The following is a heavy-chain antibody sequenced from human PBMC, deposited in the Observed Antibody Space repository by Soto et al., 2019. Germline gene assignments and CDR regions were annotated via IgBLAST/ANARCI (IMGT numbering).Heavy chain of an antibody. CDR2: ISYDGSNK. J-gene: IGHJ6*02. CDR1: GFTFSSYA. D-gene: IGHD2-2*01. Sequence: GGSLRLSCADSGFTFSSYALHWVRQAPGKGLEWVAVISYDGSNKYYADSVKGRFTISRDNSKNTLYLQMNSLRAEDTAVYYCAREGCCITSNCSHYSYGMDVWGQGTTLTVSS. CDR3: AREGCCITSNCSHYSYGMDV. V-gene: IGHV3-30-3*01.